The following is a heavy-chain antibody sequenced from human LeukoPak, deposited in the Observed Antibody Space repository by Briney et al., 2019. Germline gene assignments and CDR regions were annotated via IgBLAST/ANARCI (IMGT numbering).Heavy chain of an antibody. CDR2: ISVSGNT. CDR1: GFTLSSYA. CDR3: AKAPVTTCSGAYCYPFNY. V-gene: IGHV3-23*01. Sequence: GGSLRLSCAASGFTLSSYAMSWVRQAPGKGLEWVSAISVSGNTYHADSVKGRFTISRDSSKNTLYLQMNRLRAEDAAVYYCAKAPVTTCSGAYCYPFNYWGQGTLVTVSS. J-gene: IGHJ4*02. D-gene: IGHD2-21*01.